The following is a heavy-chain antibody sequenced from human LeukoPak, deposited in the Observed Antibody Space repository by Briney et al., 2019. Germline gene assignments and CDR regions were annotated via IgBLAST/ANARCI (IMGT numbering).Heavy chain of an antibody. V-gene: IGHV4-59*01. J-gene: IGHJ6*03. CDR1: GGSISPYY. CDR3: ARGGYYYLDV. Sequence: SETLSLTCTMSGGSISPYYWSRIRQPPGKGLEWIAYIFHSGTTKYNPSLKSRVAISLDTPKSQFSLKLHSVTAADTAVYYCARGGYYYLDVWGRGTTVTVSS. CDR2: IFHSGTT.